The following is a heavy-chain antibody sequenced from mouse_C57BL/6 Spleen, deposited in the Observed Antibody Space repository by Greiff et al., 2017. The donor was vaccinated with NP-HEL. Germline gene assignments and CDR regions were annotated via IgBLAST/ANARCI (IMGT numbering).Heavy chain of an antibody. CDR3: ARGGNDYDGAIDY. CDR2: INPSNGGT. CDR1: GYTFTSYW. Sequence: QVQLHQPGTELVKPGASVKLSCKASGYTFTSYWMHWVKQRPGQGLEWIGNINPSNGGTNYNEKFKSKATLTVDKSSSTAYMQLSSLTSEDSAVYYCARGGNDYDGAIDYWGQGTSVTVSS. J-gene: IGHJ4*01. V-gene: IGHV1-53*01. D-gene: IGHD2-4*01.